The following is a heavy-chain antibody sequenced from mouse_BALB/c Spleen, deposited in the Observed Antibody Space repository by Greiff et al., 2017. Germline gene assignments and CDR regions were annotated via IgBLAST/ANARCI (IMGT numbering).Heavy chain of an antibody. Sequence: VQVVESGPGLVQPSQSLSITCTVSGFSLTSYGVHWVRQSPGKGLEWLGVIWSGGSTDYNAAFISRLSISKDNSKSQVFFKMNSLQADDTAIYYCVSLTAYWGQGTLVTVSA. J-gene: IGHJ3*01. CDR3: VSLTAY. D-gene: IGHD2-12*01. CDR1: GFSLTSYG. CDR2: IWSGGST. V-gene: IGHV2-2-2*01.